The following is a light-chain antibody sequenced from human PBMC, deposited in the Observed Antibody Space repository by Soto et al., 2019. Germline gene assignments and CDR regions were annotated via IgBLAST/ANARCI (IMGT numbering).Light chain of an antibody. J-gene: IGKJ2*01. CDR3: QQYHDWPPLT. Sequence: EIVMTQSPATLSVSPAERATLSCRASQSISSKLAWYQQKPGQAPRLLIYGASTRATGIPARFSGSGSGTEFTLTISSLQSEDFAVYFCQQYHDWPPLTFGQGTKVEMK. V-gene: IGKV3-15*01. CDR2: GAS. CDR1: QSISSK.